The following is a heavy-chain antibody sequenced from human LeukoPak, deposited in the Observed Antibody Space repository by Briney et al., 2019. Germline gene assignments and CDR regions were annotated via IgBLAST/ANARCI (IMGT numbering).Heavy chain of an antibody. CDR1: GGSINNYC. CDR3: ARDIRGSGYHLFDY. Sequence: SETLSLTCTVSGGSINNYCWSWIRQPPGKGLEWIGSISDNGNTNYNPSLRSRVTMSLDTSKNQFSLKLSSVTAADTAVYYCARDIRGSGYHLFDYWGQGTLVTVSS. V-gene: IGHV4-59*01. D-gene: IGHD3-22*01. J-gene: IGHJ4*02. CDR2: ISDNGNT.